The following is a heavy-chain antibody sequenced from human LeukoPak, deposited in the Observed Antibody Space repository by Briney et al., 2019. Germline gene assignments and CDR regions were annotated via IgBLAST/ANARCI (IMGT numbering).Heavy chain of an antibody. CDR2: ISSSSSYI. CDR1: GFTFSSYS. D-gene: IGHD6-19*01. V-gene: IGHV3-21*01. Sequence: GGSLRLSCAASGFTFSSYSMNWVRQAPGKGLEWVSSISSSSSYIYYADSVKGRFTISRDDAKNSLYLQTNSLRAEDTAVYYCARDKLQWLVSPWGQGTLVTVSS. CDR3: ARDKLQWLVSP. J-gene: IGHJ5*02.